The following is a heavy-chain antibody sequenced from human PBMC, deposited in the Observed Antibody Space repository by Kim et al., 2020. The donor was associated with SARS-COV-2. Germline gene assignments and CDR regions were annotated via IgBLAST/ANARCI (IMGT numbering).Heavy chain of an antibody. J-gene: IGHJ5*02. D-gene: IGHD3-9*01. Sequence: SETLSLTCTVSGYSISSGYYWGWIRQPPGKGLEWIGSIYHSGSTYYNPSLKSRVTISVDTSKNQFSLKLSSVTAADTAVYYCARDLVPVLRYFDWLPGDPNWFDPWGQGTLVTVSS. CDR3: ARDLVPVLRYFDWLPGDPNWFDP. CDR2: IYHSGST. CDR1: GYSISSGYY. V-gene: IGHV4-38-2*02.